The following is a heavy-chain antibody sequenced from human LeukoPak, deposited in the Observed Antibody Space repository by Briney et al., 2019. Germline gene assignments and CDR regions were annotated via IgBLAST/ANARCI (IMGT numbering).Heavy chain of an antibody. J-gene: IGHJ6*03. CDR2: IYYSGST. V-gene: IGHV4-34*01. CDR3: ARGSITMVRGVTSTYYYYYMDV. D-gene: IGHD3-10*01. CDR1: VGSFSGYY. Sequence: SETLSLTCAVYVGSFSGYYWGWIRQPPGKGLEWIGSIYYSGSTYYNPSLKSRVTISVDTSKNQFSLKLSSVTAADTAVYYCARGSITMVRGVTSTYYYYYMDVWGKGTTVTISS.